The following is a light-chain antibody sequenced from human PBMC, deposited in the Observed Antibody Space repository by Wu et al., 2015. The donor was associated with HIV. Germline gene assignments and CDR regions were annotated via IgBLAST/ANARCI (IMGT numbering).Light chain of an antibody. CDR2: GAS. V-gene: IGKV3-15*01. J-gene: IGKJ5*01. Sequence: EIVLTQSPATLSVSPGERATLSCRASQSVSSNLAWYQQKPGQAPRLLIYGASTRATGIPARFSGSGSGTEFTLTISSMQSEDFALYYCQQYYDWPPITFGQGTRLEI. CDR3: QQYYDWPPIT. CDR1: QSVSSN.